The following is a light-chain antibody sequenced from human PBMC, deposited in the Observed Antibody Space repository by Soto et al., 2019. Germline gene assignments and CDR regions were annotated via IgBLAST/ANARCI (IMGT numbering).Light chain of an antibody. Sequence: EIVMTQSPATLSVSPGERATLSCRASQSVDSNLAWYQQKPGQAPRLLIYVASTRATGVPARFIGSGSGTEFTLTISSLQSEDFAVYYCQQYNNWPIAFGQGTKLEIK. CDR2: VAS. J-gene: IGKJ2*01. CDR1: QSVDSN. V-gene: IGKV3-15*01. CDR3: QQYNNWPIA.